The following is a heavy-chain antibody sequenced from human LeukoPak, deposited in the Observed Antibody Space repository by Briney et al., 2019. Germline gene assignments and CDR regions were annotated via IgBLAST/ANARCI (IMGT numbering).Heavy chain of an antibody. CDR1: GFTPDDYA. CDR2: ISWNSGSI. V-gene: IGHV3-9*02. J-gene: IGHJ1*01. Sequence: GGSLRLSCAASGFTPDDYAMHWVRQAPGKGLEWVSGISWNSGSIGYADSVKGRFTISRDNAKNSLYLQMNSLRAEDTALYYCAKDTGYYYDSSGSLQHWGQGTLVTVSS. CDR3: AKDTGYYYDSSGSLQH. D-gene: IGHD3-22*01.